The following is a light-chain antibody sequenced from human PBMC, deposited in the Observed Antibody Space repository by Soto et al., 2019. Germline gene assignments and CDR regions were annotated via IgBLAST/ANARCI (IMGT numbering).Light chain of an antibody. V-gene: IGKV1-39*01. CDR1: QTIGTY. CDR2: AAS. J-gene: IGKJ3*01. Sequence: DIEMTQSPSSLSASIGDRVTITCRASQTIGTYLNWFQQKPGKAPKLLIYAASNLQSVVPSRFSGSGSGTDFTLIISSLQPDDFATYFCQETYSVPLFTFGPGTKVDVK. CDR3: QETYSVPLFT.